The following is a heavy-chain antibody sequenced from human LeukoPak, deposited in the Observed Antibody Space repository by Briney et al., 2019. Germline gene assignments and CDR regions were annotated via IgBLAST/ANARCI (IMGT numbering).Heavy chain of an antibody. Sequence: ASETLSLTCAVYGGSFSGYYWNWIRQPPGKGLEWIGYIYYTGNTNYNPSLKSRVTISVDTSKNQFSLKLSSVTAADTAVYYCARDRLQLQSWGQGTLVTVSS. CDR3: ARDRLQLQS. CDR1: GGSFSGYY. D-gene: IGHD1-1*01. CDR2: IYYTGNT. J-gene: IGHJ5*02. V-gene: IGHV4-59*01.